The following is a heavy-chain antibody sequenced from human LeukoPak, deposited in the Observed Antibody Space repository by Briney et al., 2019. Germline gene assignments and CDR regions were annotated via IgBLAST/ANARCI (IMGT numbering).Heavy chain of an antibody. CDR1: GFTFSNYG. CDR3: ARGPNYDFWSGPGY. D-gene: IGHD3-3*01. J-gene: IGHJ4*02. V-gene: IGHV3-7*01. Sequence: GGSLRLSCAASGFTFSNYGMNWVRQAPGKGLEWVANIKQDGSEKYYVDSVKGRFTISRDNAKNSLYLQMNSLRAEDTAVYYCARGPNYDFWSGPGYWGQGTLVTVSS. CDR2: IKQDGSEK.